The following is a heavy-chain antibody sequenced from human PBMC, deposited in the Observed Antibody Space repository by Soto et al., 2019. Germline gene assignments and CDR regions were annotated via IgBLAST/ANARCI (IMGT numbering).Heavy chain of an antibody. CDR3: ARALGSSGWYVEDYYYYVMDV. Sequence: ASVKVSCKASGYTFTGYYMHWVRQAPGQGLEWMGWINPNSGGTNYAQKFQGWVTMTRDTSISTAYMELSRLRSDDTAVYYCARALGSSGWYVEDYYYYVMDVWAQGTSVTVSS. J-gene: IGHJ6*02. CDR2: INPNSGGT. D-gene: IGHD6-19*01. V-gene: IGHV1-2*04. CDR1: GYTFTGYY.